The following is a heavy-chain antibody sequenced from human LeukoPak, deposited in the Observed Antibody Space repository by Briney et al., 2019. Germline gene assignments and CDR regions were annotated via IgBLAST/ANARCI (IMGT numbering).Heavy chain of an antibody. CDR2: ISAYNGNT. D-gene: IGHD6-13*01. Sequence: GASVKVSCKASGYTFTSYGISWVRQAPGQGLEWMGWISAYNGNTNYAQKLQGRVTMTTDTSTSTAYMELRSLRSDDTAVDYCARWGPGQQLYYMDVWGKGTTVTVSS. CDR1: GYTFTSYG. CDR3: ARWGPGQQLYYMDV. J-gene: IGHJ6*03. V-gene: IGHV1-18*01.